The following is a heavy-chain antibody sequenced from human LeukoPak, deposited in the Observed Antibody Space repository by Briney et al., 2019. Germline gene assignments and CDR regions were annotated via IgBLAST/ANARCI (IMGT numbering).Heavy chain of an antibody. D-gene: IGHD6-6*01. Sequence: GGSLRLSCAASGFTFSSDAISWVRQTPGKGLEWVSAMSGSGDNTYYADSVKGRFTISRDNSKNTLYLQMNSLRAEDTAVYYCAKTSSSAILDYWGQGTLVTVSS. CDR3: AKTSSSAILDY. CDR1: GFTFSSDA. CDR2: MSGSGDNT. J-gene: IGHJ4*02. V-gene: IGHV3-23*01.